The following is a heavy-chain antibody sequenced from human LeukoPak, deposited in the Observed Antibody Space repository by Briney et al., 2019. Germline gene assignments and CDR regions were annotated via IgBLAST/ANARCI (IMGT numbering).Heavy chain of an antibody. V-gene: IGHV3-23*01. CDR3: AKDKGFTTGTVDSYFDY. J-gene: IGHJ4*02. CDR1: GFTFSSYA. CDR2: ISGSGGST. Sequence: GGSLTLSCAASGFTFSSYAMSWLRQAPGQGLEWVLAISGSGGSTYYADSVKGRITITRSISKNTLYLQMNNLRAEDTAVYYCAKDKGFTTGTVDSYFDYWGQGTLVTVSS. D-gene: IGHD1-1*01.